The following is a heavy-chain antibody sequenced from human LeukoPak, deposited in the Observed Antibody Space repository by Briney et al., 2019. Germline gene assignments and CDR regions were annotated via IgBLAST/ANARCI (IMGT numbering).Heavy chain of an antibody. CDR1: GYTFTGYY. CDR3: ARDRGSWSDY. V-gene: IGHV1-2*02. CDR2: IDPNSGGT. D-gene: IGHD6-13*01. Sequence: ASVKVSCKASGYTFTGYYMHWVRQAPGQGLEWMGWIDPNSGGTNYAQKFQGRVTMTTDTSTSTAYMELRSLRSDDTAVYYCARDRGSWSDYWGQGTLVTVSS. J-gene: IGHJ4*02.